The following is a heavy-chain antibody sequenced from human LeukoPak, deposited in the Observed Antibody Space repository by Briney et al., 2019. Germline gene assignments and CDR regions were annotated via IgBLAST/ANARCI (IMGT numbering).Heavy chain of an antibody. CDR3: ARWPRVGLNNSSGYPVDY. J-gene: IGHJ4*02. CDR2: INHSGST. Sequence: PSETLSLTCAVYGGSFSGYYWSWIRQPPGKGLEWIGEINHSGSTNYNPSLKSRVTISVDTSKNQFSLKLSSVTAADTAVYYCARWPRVGLNNSSGYPVDYWGQGTLVTVSS. CDR1: GGSFSGYY. D-gene: IGHD3-22*01. V-gene: IGHV4-34*01.